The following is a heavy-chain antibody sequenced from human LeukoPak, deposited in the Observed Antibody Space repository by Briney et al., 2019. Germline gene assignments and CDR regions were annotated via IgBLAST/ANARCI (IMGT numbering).Heavy chain of an antibody. CDR2: FDPEDGET. D-gene: IGHD2-15*01. Sequence: GASVKVSCKVSGYTLTELSMHWVRQAPGKGLAWMGGFDPEDGETIYAQKFQGRVTMTEDTSTDTAYMELSSLRSEDTAVYYCATVLLGYCSGGSCYWFDPWGQGTLVTVSS. CDR3: ATVLLGYCSGGSCYWFDP. J-gene: IGHJ5*02. V-gene: IGHV1-24*01. CDR1: GYTLTELS.